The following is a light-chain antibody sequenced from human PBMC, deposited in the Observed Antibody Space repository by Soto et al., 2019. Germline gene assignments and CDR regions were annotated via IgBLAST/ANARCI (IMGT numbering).Light chain of an antibody. CDR2: VAS. CDR1: QSISTY. J-gene: IGKJ1*01. CDR3: QQSYSNTQT. Sequence: DIQMTQSPSSLSASVGDRVTITCRASQSISTYLNWYQQKPGKAPKLLILVASTLPSGVPSRFSGSGSGTDFTLTISSLQPEDFATYYCQQSYSNTQTFGQRTKVDIK. V-gene: IGKV1-39*01.